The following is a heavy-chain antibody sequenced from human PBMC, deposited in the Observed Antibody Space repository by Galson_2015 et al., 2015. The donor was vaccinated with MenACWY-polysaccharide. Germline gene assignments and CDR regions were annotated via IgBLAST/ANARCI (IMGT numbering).Heavy chain of an antibody. CDR1: GFTFSSYA. J-gene: IGHJ6*02. V-gene: IGHV3-30-3*01. Sequence: SLRLSCAASGFTFSSYAIHWVRQAPGKGLEWVAIISYDGSNKYYAVSVKGQFTISRDSSKNTMYLQMNSLKSDDTAVYYCARTYCSRTTCYGMDVWGQGTTVTVSS. CDR3: ARTYCSRTTCYGMDV. D-gene: IGHD2/OR15-2a*01. CDR2: ISYDGSNK.